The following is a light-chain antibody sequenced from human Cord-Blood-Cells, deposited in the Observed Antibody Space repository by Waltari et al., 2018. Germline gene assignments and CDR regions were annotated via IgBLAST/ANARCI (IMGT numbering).Light chain of an antibody. CDR2: GAS. Sequence: EIVLTQSPGTLSLSPGERATLSCRASQSVSSSYLAGYQQKPGQAPRLRMYGASSRATGIPDRFSGSESGTDFTLTISRLEPEDFAVYYCQQYGSSPTTFGGGTKVEIK. V-gene: IGKV3-20*01. CDR3: QQYGSSPTT. CDR1: QSVSSSY. J-gene: IGKJ4*01.